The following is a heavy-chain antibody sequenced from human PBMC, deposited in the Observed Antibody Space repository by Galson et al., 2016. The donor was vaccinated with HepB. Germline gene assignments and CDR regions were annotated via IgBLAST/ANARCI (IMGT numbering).Heavy chain of an antibody. Sequence: ETLSLTCTVSGGSIRNSNSYWGWIRQSPGKGLEWLGTMYYSGDTYYNPSLKSRVTISLDTSRNQFSLKLTSVTAADTAVYFCARESTSMSFDHWGPGTVVSVSS. V-gene: IGHV4-39*07. CDR1: GGSIRNSNSY. CDR2: MYYSGDT. D-gene: IGHD5-18*01. CDR3: ARESTSMSFDH. J-gene: IGHJ4*02.